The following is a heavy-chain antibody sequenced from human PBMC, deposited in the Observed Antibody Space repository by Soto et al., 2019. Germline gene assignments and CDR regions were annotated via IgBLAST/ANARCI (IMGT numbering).Heavy chain of an antibody. J-gene: IGHJ4*02. CDR1: GFTFSNNG. CDR3: AMDLYGGSSRFDY. Sequence: QVQLVESGGGVVQPGRSLRLSCVASGFTFSNNGIHWVRQAPGKGLEWVAVISSDGSNKYYADSVKGRFTTSRDNSNNTLYLHMNRLRGEAAAVYYCAMDLYGGSSRFDYGGQGTVVTVSS. CDR2: ISSDGSNK. V-gene: IGHV3-30*03. D-gene: IGHD2-15*01.